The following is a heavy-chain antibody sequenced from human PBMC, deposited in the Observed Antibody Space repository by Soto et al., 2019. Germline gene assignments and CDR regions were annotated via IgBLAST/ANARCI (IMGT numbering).Heavy chain of an antibody. CDR1: GFTFSTYW. CDR2: INGDGSST. CDR3: VRGGRAAGQFEN. D-gene: IGHD6-13*01. J-gene: IGHJ4*02. V-gene: IGHV3-74*01. Sequence: EVQLVESGGGLVQPGGSLRLSCAASGFTFSTYWMHWVHQAPGKGLVWVSRINGDGSSTTYPDSEKGRFTISRDNAKSTLYLQLNSLRAEDTAVYYCVRGGRAAGQFENWGQGTLVTVSS.